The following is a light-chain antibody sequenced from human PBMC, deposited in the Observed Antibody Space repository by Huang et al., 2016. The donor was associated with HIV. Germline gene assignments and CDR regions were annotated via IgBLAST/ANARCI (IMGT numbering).Light chain of an antibody. CDR1: QSVSSN. V-gene: IGKV3-15*01. Sequence: EIVMTQSPATLSVAPGERATLSCRASQSVSSNLAWYQQKPGQAPRLLIYGASTTATCIPARFSGSGSGTEFTLTINSLQSEDFAVYYCQQYSNWPLTFGGGTKVEIK. J-gene: IGKJ4*01. CDR3: QQYSNWPLT. CDR2: GAS.